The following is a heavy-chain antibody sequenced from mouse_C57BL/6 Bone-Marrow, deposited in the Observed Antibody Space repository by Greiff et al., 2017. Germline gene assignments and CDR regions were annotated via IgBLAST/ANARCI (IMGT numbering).Heavy chain of an antibody. J-gene: IGHJ4*01. D-gene: IGHD1-3*01. Sequence: DVKLQESGGGLVKPGGSLKLSCAASGFTFSSYAMSWVRQTPEKRLEWVATISDGGSYTYYPDNVKGRFTISRDNAKNNLYLQMSHLKSEDTAMYYCARDDESFLYYAMDYWGQGTSVTVSS. V-gene: IGHV5-4*01. CDR1: GFTFSSYA. CDR3: ARDDESFLYYAMDY. CDR2: ISDGGSYT.